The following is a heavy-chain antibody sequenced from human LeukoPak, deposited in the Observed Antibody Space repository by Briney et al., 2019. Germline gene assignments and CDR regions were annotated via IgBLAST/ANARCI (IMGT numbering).Heavy chain of an antibody. Sequence: RRSLRLSCATSGFTFSSYAMSWVRQAPGKGLEWVSAISGSGGSTYYADSVKGRFTISRDNSKNTLYLQMNSLRAEDTAVYYCAKDILEMATMYAFDIWGQGTMVTVSS. V-gene: IGHV3-23*01. J-gene: IGHJ3*02. CDR1: GFTFSSYA. CDR3: AKDILEMATMYAFDI. CDR2: ISGSGGST. D-gene: IGHD5-12*01.